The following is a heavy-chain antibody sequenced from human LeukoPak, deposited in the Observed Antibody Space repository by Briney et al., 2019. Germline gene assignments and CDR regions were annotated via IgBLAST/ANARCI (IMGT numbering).Heavy chain of an antibody. Sequence: PSETLSLTCTVTGASISSHYWCWIRQTPGTGLEGIGDIYDRGSTTYNPSLKSRVSISADTSRYQFSLNLRSVTAADTAVYYCAKIEVGRFDPWGQGTLVTVSS. CDR1: GASISSHY. V-gene: IGHV4-59*11. J-gene: IGHJ5*02. CDR2: IYDRGST. D-gene: IGHD1-26*01. CDR3: AKIEVGRFDP.